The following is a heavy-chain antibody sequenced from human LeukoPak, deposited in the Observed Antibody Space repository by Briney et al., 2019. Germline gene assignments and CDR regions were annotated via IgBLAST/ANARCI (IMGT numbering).Heavy chain of an antibody. Sequence: GGSLRLSCAASGFTFNSYAIHWVRQAPGKGLEWVSFISYDGNNKYYADSVKGRFTIPRDNSKNTLYLQLNSLRAEDTAVYYCTRDLSRNYCIDYWGQEPWSPSPQ. CDR2: ISYDGNNK. CDR3: TRDLSRNYCIDY. CDR1: GFTFNSYA. J-gene: IGHJ4*01. D-gene: IGHD3-10*01. V-gene: IGHV3-30-3*01.